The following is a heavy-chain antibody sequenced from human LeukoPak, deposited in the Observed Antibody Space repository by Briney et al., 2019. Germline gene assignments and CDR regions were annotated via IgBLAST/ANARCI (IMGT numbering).Heavy chain of an antibody. CDR2: ILHTGPT. V-gene: IGHV4-4*02. J-gene: IGHJ4*02. D-gene: IGHD1-26*01. Sequence: SETLSLTCAVSGVSITDNWWSWVRQPPGKGLEWIGEILHTGPTNFNPSLKSRVTISMDKSKNQLSLRLNSVTAADTAIYYCGRGGTYYLPYWGQGILVTVSS. CDR1: GVSITDNW. CDR3: GRGGTYYLPY.